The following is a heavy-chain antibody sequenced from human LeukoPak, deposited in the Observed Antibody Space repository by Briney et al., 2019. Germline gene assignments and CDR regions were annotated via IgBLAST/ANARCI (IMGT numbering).Heavy chain of an antibody. CDR1: GFTFSSYG. J-gene: IGHJ6*03. D-gene: IGHD5-12*01. CDR2: IWYDGSNK. Sequence: GGSLRLSCAASGFTFSSYGMHWVRQAPGKGLEWVAVIWYDGSNKYYVDSVKGRFTISRDNSKNTLYLQMNSLRAEDTAVYYCARGGYGYYYMDVWGKGTTVTVSS. CDR3: ARGGYGYYYMDV. V-gene: IGHV3-33*01.